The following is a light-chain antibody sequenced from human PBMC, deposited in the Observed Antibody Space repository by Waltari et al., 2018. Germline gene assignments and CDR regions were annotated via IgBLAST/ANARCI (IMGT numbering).Light chain of an antibody. Sequence: QSVLTPPPSVSAAPGQTVTISCSATNSPLGRPFVSLYQQFPGTAPKLLSHDNDERPSGIPDRFSGSKSGTSATLGITGLQTGDEADYYCGTWDTSLNTWVFGGGTKLTVL. J-gene: IGLJ3*02. CDR2: DND. CDR3: GTWDTSLNTWV. V-gene: IGLV1-51*01. CDR1: NSPLGRPF.